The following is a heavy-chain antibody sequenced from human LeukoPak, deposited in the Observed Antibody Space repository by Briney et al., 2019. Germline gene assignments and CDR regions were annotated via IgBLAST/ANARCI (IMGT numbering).Heavy chain of an antibody. J-gene: IGHJ4*02. CDR3: ATFDMC. V-gene: IGHV3-74*03. CDR1: GFTFSNSW. Sequence: PGGSLRLSCAASGFTFSNSWMHWVRQVPGEGLVWVSHINNDGSFTTYADSVKGRFTISRDNAKRTLDLQMNSLRPDDTAVYYCATFDMCWGQGTLVTVSS. CDR2: INNDGSFT. D-gene: IGHD3-10*01.